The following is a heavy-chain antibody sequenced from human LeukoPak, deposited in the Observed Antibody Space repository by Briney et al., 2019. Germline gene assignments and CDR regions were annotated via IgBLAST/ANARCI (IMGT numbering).Heavy chain of an antibody. CDR1: GYTFSTFG. V-gene: IGHV1-18*01. D-gene: IGHD2/OR15-2a*01. Sequence: ASVKVSCKTSGYTFSTFGITWVRQAPGQGPEWMGWINIGGGNTHYAQRFQDRVSMTRDISSNTAFLELRNLRSDDTAVYFCSRSFYTTSWYYFDPWGQGTLVTVSS. CDR3: SRSFYTTSWYYFDP. CDR2: INIGGGNT. J-gene: IGHJ4*02.